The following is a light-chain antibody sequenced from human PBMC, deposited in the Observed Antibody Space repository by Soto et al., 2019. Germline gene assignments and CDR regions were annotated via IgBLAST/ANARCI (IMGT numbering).Light chain of an antibody. CDR2: GAS. CDR1: QSVSSSY. J-gene: IGKJ1*01. CDR3: QQYGSSPRT. Sequence: EIELTQSPGTLSLSPGGRATLSCRASQSVSSSYLAWYQQKPGQAPRLLIYGASSRATGIPDRFSGSGSGTDFPLTITRLEPEVFAVYYCQQYGSSPRTLGQGTKVDI. V-gene: IGKV3-20*01.